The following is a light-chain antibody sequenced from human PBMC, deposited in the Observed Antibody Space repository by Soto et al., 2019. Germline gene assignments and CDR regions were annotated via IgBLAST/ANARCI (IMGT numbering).Light chain of an antibody. V-gene: IGKV1-12*01. CDR1: QPINRW. CDR3: KQSKSFPLT. Sequence: DIQMTQSPSPLSASVGERVTITCRASQPINRWLAWYQQKPGKAPKLLIYAASSLHTGVPLRFSGSGSVTDFSLTISSLQPEDFATYYCKQSKSFPLTFGGGTKVDIK. CDR2: AAS. J-gene: IGKJ4*01.